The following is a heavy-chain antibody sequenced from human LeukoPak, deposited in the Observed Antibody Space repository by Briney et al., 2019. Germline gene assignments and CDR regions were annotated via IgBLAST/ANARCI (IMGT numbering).Heavy chain of an antibody. CDR2: IYYSGST. CDR1: GGSISSYY. D-gene: IGHD3-16*01. J-gene: IGHJ4*02. CDR3: ARDRGGHDY. Sequence: SETLSLTCTVSGGSISSYYWSWIRQPPGEGLEWMGYIYYSGSTNYNPSLKSRVTISVDTSKNQFSLKLSSVTAADTAVYYCARDRGGHDYWGQGTLVTVSS. V-gene: IGHV4-59*01.